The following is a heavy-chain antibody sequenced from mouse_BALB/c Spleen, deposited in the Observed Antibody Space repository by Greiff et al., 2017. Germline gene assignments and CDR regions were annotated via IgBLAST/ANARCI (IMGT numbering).Heavy chain of an antibody. CDR1: GFTFSGYY. CDR3: AREGDCVYFDY. J-gene: IGHJ2*01. D-gene: IGHD2-13*01. Sequence: EVMLVESGGGLVKPGGSLKLSCAASGFTFSGYYMYWVRQTPEKRLEWVATISDGGSYTYYPDSVKGRFTISRDNAKNNLYLQMSSLKSEDTAMYDSAREGDCVYFDYWGQGTTLTVSA. V-gene: IGHV5-4*02. CDR2: ISDGGSYT.